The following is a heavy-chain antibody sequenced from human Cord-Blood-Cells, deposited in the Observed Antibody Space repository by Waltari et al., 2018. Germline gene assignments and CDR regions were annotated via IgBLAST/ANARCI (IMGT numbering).Heavy chain of an antibody. CDR2: ISSSSSYI. D-gene: IGHD1-26*01. CDR3: ARDGTPGEWELLKWFDP. Sequence: EVQLVESGGGLVKPGGSLRLSCAASGFTFSSYSMNWVRQAPGKGLEWVSSISSSSSYIYYADSLKGRFTISRDNAKNSLYLQMNSLRAEDTAVYYCARDGTPGEWELLKWFDPWGQGTLVTVSS. J-gene: IGHJ5*02. CDR1: GFTFSSYS. V-gene: IGHV3-21*01.